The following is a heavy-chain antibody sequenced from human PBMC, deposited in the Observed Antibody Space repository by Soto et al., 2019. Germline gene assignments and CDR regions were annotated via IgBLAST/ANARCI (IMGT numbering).Heavy chain of an antibody. Sequence: QVQLVQSGAEVKKPGASVKVSCKASGYTFTSYAMHWVRQAPGQRLEWMGWINAGNGNTKYSQKFQGRVTITRDTSESKAYMEVSSLRSEDTAVYYCARGDYYDIHDYWGQGTLVTVSS. CDR3: ARGDYYDIHDY. V-gene: IGHV1-3*01. J-gene: IGHJ4*02. CDR2: INAGNGNT. D-gene: IGHD3-22*01. CDR1: GYTFTSYA.